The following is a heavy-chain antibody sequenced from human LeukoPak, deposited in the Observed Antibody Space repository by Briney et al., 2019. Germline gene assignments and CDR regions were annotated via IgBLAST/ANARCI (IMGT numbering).Heavy chain of an antibody. D-gene: IGHD6-13*01. Sequence: GVLRLSCAASGFTFSSYAMSWVRPAPGKGLEWVSAISGSGGSTYYADSVKGRFTISRDNSKNTLYLQMNSLRAEDTAVYYCAKDGTAAAAPEYFQHWGQGTLVTVSS. V-gene: IGHV3-23*01. CDR2: ISGSGGST. CDR1: GFTFSSYA. CDR3: AKDGTAAAAPEYFQH. J-gene: IGHJ1*01.